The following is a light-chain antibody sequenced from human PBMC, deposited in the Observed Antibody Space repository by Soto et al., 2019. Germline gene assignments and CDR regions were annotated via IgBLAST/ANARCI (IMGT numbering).Light chain of an antibody. J-gene: IGLJ2*01. CDR1: SSDVGGYNY. CDR2: NVN. V-gene: IGLV2-14*03. Sequence: QSALTQPASVSGSPGQSITISCTGTSSDVGGYNYVSWYQQHPGKAPKLVIYNVNNRPSGVSNRFSGSKSGNTASLTISGLQAEDEADYSCSSYTGSSTTVFGGVTKLTVL. CDR3: SSYTGSSTTV.